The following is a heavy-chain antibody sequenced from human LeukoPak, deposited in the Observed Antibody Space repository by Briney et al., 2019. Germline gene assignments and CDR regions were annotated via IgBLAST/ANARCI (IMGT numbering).Heavy chain of an antibody. D-gene: IGHD6-19*01. CDR1: GYTFIHYY. V-gene: IGHV1-46*01. Sequence: AGVQVSCQASGYTFIHYYMHWVRQAPAHGLEWMGIVNPRGGSTSYAQKFQGRVTMTRDTSTSTVYMQLSSLRSEDTAMYYCARDPSGWHNFDYWGQGTLVTVSS. CDR3: ARDPSGWHNFDY. CDR2: VNPRGGST. J-gene: IGHJ4*02.